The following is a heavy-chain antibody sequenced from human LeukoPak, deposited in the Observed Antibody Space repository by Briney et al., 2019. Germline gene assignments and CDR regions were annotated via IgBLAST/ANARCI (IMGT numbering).Heavy chain of an antibody. CDR3: AKDIRKDYYDGRGLFDY. J-gene: IGHJ4*02. D-gene: IGHD3-22*01. CDR1: GFTFDDYA. Sequence: GGSLRLSCAASGFTFDDYAMHWVRHAPGKGLNWVSGISWNSGSIGYADSVKGRFTISRDNAKNSLYLQMNSLRAEDMALYYCAKDIRKDYYDGRGLFDYWGQGTLVTVSS. CDR2: ISWNSGSI. V-gene: IGHV3-9*03.